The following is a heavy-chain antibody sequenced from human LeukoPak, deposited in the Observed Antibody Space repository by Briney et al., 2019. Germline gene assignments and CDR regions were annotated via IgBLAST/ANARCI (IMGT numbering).Heavy chain of an antibody. CDR3: ARDGSPNWGYGDNWFDP. CDR1: GGSFSGYY. J-gene: IGHJ5*02. V-gene: IGHV4-34*01. CDR2: INHSGST. D-gene: IGHD7-27*01. Sequence: PSETLSLTCAVYGGSFSGYYWSWIRQPPGKGLEWIGEINHSGSTSYNPSLKSRVTISVDTSKNQFSLQLNSVTPEDTAVYYCARDGSPNWGYGDNWFDPWGQGTLVTVSS.